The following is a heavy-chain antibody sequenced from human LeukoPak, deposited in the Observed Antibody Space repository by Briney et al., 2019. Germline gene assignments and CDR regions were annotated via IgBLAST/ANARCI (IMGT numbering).Heavy chain of an antibody. D-gene: IGHD1-7*01. Sequence: SVKVSCKASGGTFSSYAISWVRQAPGQELEWMGRIIPILGIANYAQKFQGRVTITADKSTSTAYMELSSLRSEDTAVYYCARDGELSVYWGQGTLVTVSS. CDR2: IIPILGIA. V-gene: IGHV1-69*04. CDR3: ARDGELSVY. J-gene: IGHJ4*02. CDR1: GGTFSSYA.